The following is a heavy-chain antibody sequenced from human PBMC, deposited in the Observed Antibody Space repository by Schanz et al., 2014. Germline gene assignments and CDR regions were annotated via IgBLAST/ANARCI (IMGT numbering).Heavy chain of an antibody. CDR1: GYTFTTYY. V-gene: IGHV1-46*03. CDR3: ARGGFVDSTSFDS. CDR2: ISAFDDKT. D-gene: IGHD2-2*01. J-gene: IGHJ4*02. Sequence: QVQLVQSGAEVKKPGVSVKVSCKASGYTFTTYYIHWVRQAPGQGLEWMGWISAFDDKTDYAQNFQGRLTVTRDTSTSTVNMELSSLRSEDTAVYYCARGGFVDSTSFDSWGQGTLVTVSS.